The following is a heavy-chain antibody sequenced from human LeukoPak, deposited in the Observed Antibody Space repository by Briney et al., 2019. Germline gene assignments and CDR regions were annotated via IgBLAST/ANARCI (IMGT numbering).Heavy chain of an antibody. J-gene: IGHJ6*02. Sequence: SETLSLTCTVSGGSISTYYWSWIRQPPGKGLEWIGYIYYSGSTNYNPSLKSRVTISRHTSKNQFSLKLSSVTAADTAVYYCARVSTVAGSPRTNYYYYYGMDVWGQGTTVTVSS. CDR3: ARVSTVAGSPRTNYYYYYGMDV. CDR1: GGSISTYY. CDR2: IYYSGST. V-gene: IGHV4-59*01. D-gene: IGHD6-19*01.